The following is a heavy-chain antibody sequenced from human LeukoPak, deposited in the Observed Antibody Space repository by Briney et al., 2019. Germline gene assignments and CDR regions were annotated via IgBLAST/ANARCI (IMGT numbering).Heavy chain of an antibody. CDR1: GGSISSYY. J-gene: IGHJ1*01. CDR2: IYYSGST. V-gene: IGHV4-59*01. Sequence: SETLSLTCTVSGGSISSYYWSWIRQPPGNGLEWIGYIYYSGSTNYNPSLKSRVTISGDTSKNQFSLKLSSVTAADTTVYYCARVSSSYHHIEYFQHWGQGTLVTVSS. CDR3: ARVSSSYHHIEYFQH. D-gene: IGHD2-15*01.